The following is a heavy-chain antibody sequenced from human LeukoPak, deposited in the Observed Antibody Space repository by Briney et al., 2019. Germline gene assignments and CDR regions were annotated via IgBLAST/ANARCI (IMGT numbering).Heavy chain of an antibody. Sequence: ASVTVSCKASGYTFTSYGISWVRQAPGQGREWMGWISAYNGNTNYAQKLQGRVTMTTDTSTSTAYMELRSLRSDDTAVYYCARRALYYDFWSGYREAFDIWGQGTMVTVSP. CDR2: ISAYNGNT. CDR3: ARRALYYDFWSGYREAFDI. D-gene: IGHD3-3*01. J-gene: IGHJ3*02. V-gene: IGHV1-18*01. CDR1: GYTFTSYG.